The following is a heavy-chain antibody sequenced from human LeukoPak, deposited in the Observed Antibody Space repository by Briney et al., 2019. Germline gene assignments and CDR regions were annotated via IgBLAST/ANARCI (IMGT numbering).Heavy chain of an antibody. CDR3: AREDDSSGYSSYYFDY. CDR1: GFTFSSYE. D-gene: IGHD3-22*01. CDR2: ISSSGSTI. Sequence: PGGSLRLSCAASGFTFSSYEMNWVRQAPGKGLEWVSYISSSGSTIYYADSVKGRFTISRDNSKNTLYLQMNSLRAEDTAVYYCAREDDSSGYSSYYFDYWGQGTLVTVSS. V-gene: IGHV3-48*03. J-gene: IGHJ4*02.